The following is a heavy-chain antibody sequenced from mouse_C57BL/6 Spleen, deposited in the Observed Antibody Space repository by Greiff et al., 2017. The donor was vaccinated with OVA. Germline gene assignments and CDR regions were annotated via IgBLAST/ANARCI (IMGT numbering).Heavy chain of an antibody. CDR1: GYSFTDYN. CDR3: ARAHYYGKGPLDY. D-gene: IGHD1-1*01. V-gene: IGHV1-39*01. Sequence: VQLKQSGPELVKPGASVKISCKASGYSFTDYNMNWVKQSNGKSLEWIGVINPNYGTTSYNQNFQGKATLTVDQSSSTAYMQLNSLTSEDSAVYYCARAHYYGKGPLDYWGQGTTLTVSS. CDR2: INPNYGTT. J-gene: IGHJ2*01.